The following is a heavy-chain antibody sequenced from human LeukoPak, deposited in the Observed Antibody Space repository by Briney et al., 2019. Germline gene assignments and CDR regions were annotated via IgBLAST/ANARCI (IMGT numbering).Heavy chain of an antibody. CDR1: GGSISSGGYY. CDR2: IYYSGST. V-gene: IGHV4-61*08. Sequence: PSETLSLTCTVSGGSISSGGYYWSWIRQPPGKGLEWIGYIYYSGSTNYNPSLKSRVTMSVDTSKNQFSLKLSSVTAADTAVYYCARELVSGYCSSTSCYRGPEAFDIWGQGTMVTVSS. J-gene: IGHJ3*02. CDR3: ARELVSGYCSSTSCYRGPEAFDI. D-gene: IGHD2-2*03.